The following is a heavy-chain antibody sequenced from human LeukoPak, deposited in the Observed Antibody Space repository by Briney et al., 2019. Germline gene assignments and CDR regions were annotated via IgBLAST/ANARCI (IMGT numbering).Heavy chain of an antibody. CDR2: IWYDGSNK. J-gene: IGHJ4*02. CDR1: GFTFSSYG. Sequence: GRSLRLSCAASGFTFSSYGMHWVRQAPGKGLEWVAVIWYDGSNKYYADSVKGRFTISRDNSKNTLYLQMNSLRAEDTAVYYCAILTYYYDSSGLDDNYWGQGTLVTVSS. CDR3: AILTYYYDSSGLDDNY. D-gene: IGHD3-22*01. V-gene: IGHV3-33*01.